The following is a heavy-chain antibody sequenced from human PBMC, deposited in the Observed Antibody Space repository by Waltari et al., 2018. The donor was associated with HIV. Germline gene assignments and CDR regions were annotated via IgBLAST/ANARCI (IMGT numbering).Heavy chain of an antibody. D-gene: IGHD3-16*01. J-gene: IGHJ6*02. CDR3: ARGKFGRYYYHYAMDV. Sequence: EEQLVESGGDLTQPGTSLRLSCAASGFRLDDYDIHWVRQPPGKGLEWVSGITWNNVIIGYADSVKGRFSISRNNAKNSVFLLMDSLRLEDTAFYYCARGKFGRYYYHYAMDVWGQGTTVTVSS. V-gene: IGHV3-9*01. CDR1: GFRLDDYD. CDR2: ITWNNVII.